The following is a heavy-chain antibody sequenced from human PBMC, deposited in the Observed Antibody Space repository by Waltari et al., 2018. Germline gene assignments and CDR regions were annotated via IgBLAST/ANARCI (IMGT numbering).Heavy chain of an antibody. J-gene: IGHJ4*02. CDR3: ATFRWLGY. CDR1: ELTFSRYW. CDR2: INYDGSKK. D-gene: IGHD3-10*01. Sequence: EVQVVEYGGALVQPGGSLRLSCVGSELTFSRYWMTWVRPASGRGLEWVGNINYDGSKKNYGDSVRGRFTISRDNARNTVYLQMNSLRSEDTAVYYCATFRWLGYWGQGTLVTVSS. V-gene: IGHV3-7*03.